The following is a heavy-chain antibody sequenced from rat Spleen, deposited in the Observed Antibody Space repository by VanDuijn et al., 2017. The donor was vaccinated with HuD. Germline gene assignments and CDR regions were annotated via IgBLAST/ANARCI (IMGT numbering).Heavy chain of an antibody. CDR1: GHSITSSYR. Sequence: EVQLQESGPGPVKVSESLSLTCSVTGHSITSSYRWNWIRKFPGNRLEWLGYINSAGSTNYKPSLKSRISISRDAYKNQFFLQVDSVTTEDTATYYCARSDGTHYYLPFADWGQGTLVTVSS. CDR3: ARSDGTHYYLPFAD. D-gene: IGHD1-12*02. V-gene: IGHV3-3*01. CDR2: INSAGST. J-gene: IGHJ3*01.